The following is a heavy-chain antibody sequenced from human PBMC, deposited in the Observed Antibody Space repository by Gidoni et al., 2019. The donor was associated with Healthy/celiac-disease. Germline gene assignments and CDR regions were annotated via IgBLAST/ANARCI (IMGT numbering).Heavy chain of an antibody. D-gene: IGHD1-26*01. CDR3: ARIVVVGACVYLDL. V-gene: IGHV1-3*01. Sequence: YGMHWVRQATGQRHEWMGWIKAGNGNTKYSQKFQGRVTITRDTSASTAYMELSSLRPEETAVYYCARIVVVGACVYLDLWGRGTLVTVSA. CDR2: IKAGNGNT. J-gene: IGHJ2*01. CDR1: YG.